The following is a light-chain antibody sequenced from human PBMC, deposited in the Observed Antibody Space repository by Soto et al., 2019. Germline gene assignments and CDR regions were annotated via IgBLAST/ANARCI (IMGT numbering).Light chain of an antibody. Sequence: QSVLAQPASVSGSPGQSITISCTGTSSDVGAYNHVSWYQQHPGKAPQLIIYGVTNRPSGVSNRFSGSKTGNTASLTISGLQAEDEAYYYCFSHRRGDSHVFGTGTKVTVL. CDR3: FSHRRGDSHV. CDR2: GVT. CDR1: SSDVGAYNH. J-gene: IGLJ1*01. V-gene: IGLV2-14*01.